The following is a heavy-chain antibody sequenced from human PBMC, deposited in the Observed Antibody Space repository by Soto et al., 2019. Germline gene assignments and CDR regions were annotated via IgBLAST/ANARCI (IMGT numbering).Heavy chain of an antibody. J-gene: IGHJ4*02. V-gene: IGHV4-30-4*01. Sequence: SETLSLTYTVSGGSISSDDYYWSWIRQPPGKGLEWIGYIYYSGRTDYNPSLKSRVIISMDTSKNQFSLNLNSVSAADTAVYYCARDRSNSPDYFDYWGQGTLVTVSS. CDR3: ARDRSNSPDYFDY. CDR1: GGSISSDDYY. CDR2: IYYSGRT. D-gene: IGHD6-6*01.